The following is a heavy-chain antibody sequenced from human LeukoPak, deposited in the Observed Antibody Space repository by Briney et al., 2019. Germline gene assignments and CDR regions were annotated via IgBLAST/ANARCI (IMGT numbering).Heavy chain of an antibody. CDR2: INPNSGDT. CDR3: ARSGVVVVPAAITTNWFDP. Sequence: ASVKVSYKASGYTFTGYYMHWVRQAPGQGLEWMGWINPNSGDTNYAQKFQDRVTLTRDTSIITAYMELSSLRSDDTAVYYCARSGVVVVPAAITTNWFDPWGQGTLVTVSS. V-gene: IGHV1-2*02. J-gene: IGHJ5*02. D-gene: IGHD2-2*02. CDR1: GYTFTGYY.